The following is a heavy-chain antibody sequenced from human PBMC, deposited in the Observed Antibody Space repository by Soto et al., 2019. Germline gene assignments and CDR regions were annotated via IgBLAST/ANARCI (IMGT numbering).Heavy chain of an antibody. CDR2: IYYSGST. CDR1: GGSISSGGYY. CDR3: ARWPQLEPRFDY. J-gene: IGHJ4*02. Sequence: QVQLQESGPGLVKPSQTLSLTCTVSGGSISSGGYYWSWIRQHPGKGLEWIGYIYYSGSTYYNPSLKSRVTISVTTSKNQLSLMLRSLPAADTAVYYCARWPQLEPRFDYWGQGTLVTVSS. D-gene: IGHD1-1*01. V-gene: IGHV4-31*03.